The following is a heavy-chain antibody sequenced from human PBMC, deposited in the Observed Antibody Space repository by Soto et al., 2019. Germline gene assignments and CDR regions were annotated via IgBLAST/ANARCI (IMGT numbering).Heavy chain of an antibody. CDR2: ITAGNGNT. Sequence: QVQLVQSGAEVKKPGASVKVSCKASGYTFTSYAMHWVRQAPGQRLGWMGWITAGNGNTKYSQKFQGRVTITRDTSASTAYMELSSLRSEDTAVYYCARDPAVAGPFDYWGQGTLVTVSS. D-gene: IGHD6-19*01. CDR3: ARDPAVAGPFDY. V-gene: IGHV1-3*01. J-gene: IGHJ4*02. CDR1: GYTFTSYA.